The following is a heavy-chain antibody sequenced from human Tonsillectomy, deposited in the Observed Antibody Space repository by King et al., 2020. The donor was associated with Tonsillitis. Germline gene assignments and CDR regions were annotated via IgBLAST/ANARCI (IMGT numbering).Heavy chain of an antibody. CDR1: GFSFRTYA. CDR3: VSAEPSLDILCYFDY. J-gene: IGHJ4*02. CDR2: INGGDDST. D-gene: IGHD2-2*03. V-gene: IGHV3-23*04. Sequence: QLVQSGGGLVQPGGSLRLSCAASGFSFRTYAMAWVRQAPGRGLAWVSSINGGDDSTHYADSVKGRFTISRDSSKKTLYLQINSLRAEDSAIYYCVSAEPSLDILCYFDYWGQGTLVTVSS.